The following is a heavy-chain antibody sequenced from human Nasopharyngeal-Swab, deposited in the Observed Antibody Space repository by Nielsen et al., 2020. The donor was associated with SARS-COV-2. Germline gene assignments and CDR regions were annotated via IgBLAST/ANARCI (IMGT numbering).Heavy chain of an antibody. Sequence: SETLSLTCTVSGGSVSSSSYYWGWIRQPPGNGLEWIGSIYYSGSTYYNPSLKSRVTISVDTSKNQFSLKLSSVTAADTAVYYCARHRGIYYYYYGMDVWGQGTTVTVSS. CDR1: GGSVSSSSYY. CDR2: IYYSGST. CDR3: ARHRGIYYYYYGMDV. D-gene: IGHD3-10*01. V-gene: IGHV4-39*01. J-gene: IGHJ6*02.